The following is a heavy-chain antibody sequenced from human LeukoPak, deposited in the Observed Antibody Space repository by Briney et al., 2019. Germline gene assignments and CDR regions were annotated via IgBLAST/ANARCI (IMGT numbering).Heavy chain of an antibody. D-gene: IGHD4-17*01. CDR3: TRDALYSDPSYYYMDV. J-gene: IGHJ6*03. CDR2: IKQDGSDI. V-gene: IGHV3-7*01. CDR1: GFTFNGFW. Sequence: GGSLRLSCAASGFTFNGFWMSWVRQAPGKGLEWVANIKQDGSDIYYLGSVRGRFTISRDNAMNSLYLQMNSLRAEDAAVYYCTRDALYSDPSYYYMDVWGKGTTVTVSS.